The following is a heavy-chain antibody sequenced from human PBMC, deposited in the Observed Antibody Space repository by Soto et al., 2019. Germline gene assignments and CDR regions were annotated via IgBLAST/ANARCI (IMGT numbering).Heavy chain of an antibody. Sequence: GGSLRLSCAASGFTFSSYSMNWVRQAPGKGLEWVSYISSSSSTIYYADSVKGRFTISRDNAKNSLYLQMNSLRAEDTAVYYCARDRRAALGFYTHYGMDVWGQGT. J-gene: IGHJ6*02. CDR1: GFTFSSYS. V-gene: IGHV3-48*01. CDR3: ARDRRAALGFYTHYGMDV. CDR2: ISSSSSTI. D-gene: IGHD3-16*01.